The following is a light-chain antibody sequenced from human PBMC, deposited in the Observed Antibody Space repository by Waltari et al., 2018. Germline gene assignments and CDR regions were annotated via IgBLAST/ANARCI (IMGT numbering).Light chain of an antibody. CDR1: QSVSRSR. J-gene: IGKJ2*01. CDR3: QQFGSSVMYT. CDR2: GAS. Sequence: EVVLTQSPGTLALSPGERATLSCRASQSVSRSRIAWYLHKPGQAPRLLIYGASGRATGIPDRFSGRGSGTGFTLTISRVGPEDFAVYYCQQFGSSVMYTFGQGTKLEIE. V-gene: IGKV3-20*01.